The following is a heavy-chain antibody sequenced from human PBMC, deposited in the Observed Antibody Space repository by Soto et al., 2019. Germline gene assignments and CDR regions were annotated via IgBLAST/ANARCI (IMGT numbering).Heavy chain of an antibody. J-gene: IGHJ6*03. Sequence: PSETLSLTCAVYGGSFGGYYWSWIRQPPGKGLEWIGEINHSGSTNYNPSLKSRVTISVDTSKNQFSLKLSSVTAADTAVYYCARAVAATRYYYYYYMDVWGKGTTVTVSS. V-gene: IGHV4-34*01. CDR3: ARAVAATRYYYYYYMDV. CDR1: GGSFGGYY. CDR2: INHSGST. D-gene: IGHD2-15*01.